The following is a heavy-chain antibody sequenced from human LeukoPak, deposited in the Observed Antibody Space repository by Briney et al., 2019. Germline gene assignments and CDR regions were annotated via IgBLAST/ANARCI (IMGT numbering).Heavy chain of an antibody. V-gene: IGHV3-13*01. J-gene: IGHJ4*02. CDR3: ARGAPKLAVAGPYFDY. CDR1: GFTFSSYD. CDR2: ISTAGDT. D-gene: IGHD6-19*01. Sequence: GGSLRLSCAASGFTFSSYDMHWVRQAPGKGLEWVSAISTAGDTYYPGSVKGRFTISRENAKNSLYLQMTSLRAGDTAVYYCARGAPKLAVAGPYFDYWGQGTLVTVSS.